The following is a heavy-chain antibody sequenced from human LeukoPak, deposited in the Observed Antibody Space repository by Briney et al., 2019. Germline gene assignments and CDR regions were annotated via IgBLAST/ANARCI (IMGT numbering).Heavy chain of an antibody. CDR2: INPNSGGT. D-gene: IGHD2-2*01. CDR1: GYTLTGYY. V-gene: IGHV1-2*02. CDR3: ARGPDRTSCHDY. Sequence: ASVKVSCKASGYTLTGYYMHWVRQAPGQGLEWMGWINPNSGGTNYAQKFQGRVTMTRDTSISTAYMELSRLRSDDTAVYYCARGPDRTSCHDYWGQGTLVTVSS. J-gene: IGHJ4*02.